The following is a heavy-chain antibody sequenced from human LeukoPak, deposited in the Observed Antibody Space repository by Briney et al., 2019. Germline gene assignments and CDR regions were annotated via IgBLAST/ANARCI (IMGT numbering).Heavy chain of an antibody. D-gene: IGHD5-12*01. CDR1: AYTLTGYY. Sequence: ASVKVSCKASAYTLTGYYMHWVRQAPGQGLEWMGWITPNSGDTDYAQKFQGRVTMTRDTSISTAYMELSRLRSDDTAVYYCARGTSGYDLWPAFDVWGQGTMVTVSS. CDR3: ARGTSGYDLWPAFDV. V-gene: IGHV1-2*02. CDR2: ITPNSGDT. J-gene: IGHJ3*01.